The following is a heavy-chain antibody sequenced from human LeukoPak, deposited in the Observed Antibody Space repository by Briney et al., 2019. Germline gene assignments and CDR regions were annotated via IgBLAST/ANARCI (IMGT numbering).Heavy chain of an antibody. V-gene: IGHV4-34*01. CDR3: AKDFYSNYYDSSGYGY. D-gene: IGHD3-22*01. J-gene: IGHJ4*02. CDR2: INHSGST. CDR1: GGSFSGYY. Sequence: SETLSLTCAVYGGSFSGYYWSWIRQPPGRGLEWIGEINHSGSTNYNPSLKSRVTISVDTSKNQFSLKLSSVTAADTAVYYCAKDFYSNYYDSSGYGYWGQGTLVTVSS.